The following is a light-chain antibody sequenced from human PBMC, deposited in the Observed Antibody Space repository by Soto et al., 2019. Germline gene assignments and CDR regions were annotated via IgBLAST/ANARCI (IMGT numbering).Light chain of an antibody. V-gene: IGKV1-39*01. J-gene: IGKJ2*01. CDR3: QQSYNSPYP. CDR2: DAS. Sequence: DIQMTQSPASLSASVGDRVTITCRASQAINKNLNWYRHKLGKAPELLIYDASDSQAGVPSRFSGGGSGAIFTLNISGFKPEDFATYYCQQSYNSPYPFGQGAKLEI. CDR1: QAINKN.